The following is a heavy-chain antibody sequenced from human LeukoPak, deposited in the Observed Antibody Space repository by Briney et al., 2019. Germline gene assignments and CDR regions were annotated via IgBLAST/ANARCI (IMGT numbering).Heavy chain of an antibody. CDR2: ISVYSGNT. V-gene: IGHV1-18*01. D-gene: IGHD4-17*01. Sequence: ASVKVSCKASRGTFSSYAISWVRQAPGQGLEWMGWISVYSGNTNYAQKFQDRVTMSRDTSTNTVYMELMSLRSDDTAVYFCARVVEYGDYSAYWGQGTLVTVSS. J-gene: IGHJ4*02. CDR1: RGTFSSYA. CDR3: ARVVEYGDYSAY.